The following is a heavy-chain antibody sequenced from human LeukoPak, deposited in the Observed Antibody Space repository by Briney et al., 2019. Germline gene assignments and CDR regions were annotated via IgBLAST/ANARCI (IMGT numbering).Heavy chain of an antibody. Sequence: SETLSLTCIVSGGSISSYYWSWIRQPPGKGLEWIGYIYYSGSTNYNPSLKSRVTISVDTSKNQFSLKLSSVTAADTAVYYCARGIRGYCSSTSCTNWFDPWGQGTLVTVSS. V-gene: IGHV4-59*01. CDR3: ARGIRGYCSSTSCTNWFDP. CDR1: GGSISSYY. J-gene: IGHJ5*02. D-gene: IGHD2-2*01. CDR2: IYYSGST.